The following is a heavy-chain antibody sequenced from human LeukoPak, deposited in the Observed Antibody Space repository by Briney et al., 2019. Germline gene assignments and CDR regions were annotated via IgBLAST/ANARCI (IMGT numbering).Heavy chain of an antibody. V-gene: IGHV3-74*01. CDR2: INPDDKST. J-gene: IGHJ3*02. Sequence: GGSLRLSCAASGFTFNKYWLHWVRQPPGRGLVWLARINPDDKSTSYADSVKGRFTISIDDAKETLFLQMNSLTAEDTAVYYCLTIVETPIDAFDIWGQGAMVTVSS. CDR3: LTIVETPIDAFDI. D-gene: IGHD4-23*01. CDR1: GFTFNKYW.